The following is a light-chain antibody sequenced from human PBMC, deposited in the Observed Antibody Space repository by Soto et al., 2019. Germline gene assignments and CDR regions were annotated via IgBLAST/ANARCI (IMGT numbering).Light chain of an antibody. V-gene: IGLV2-14*01. Sequence: QSVLTQSASVSGSPGQSITISCTGTSSDVGGYNYVSWYQQHPGKAPKLIIYDVSNRPSGVSTRFSGSKSGNTAFLTISGIQAEDEADYSCSSYTSTNSWVFGGGTQLTVL. CDR1: SSDVGGYNY. J-gene: IGLJ7*01. CDR3: SSYTSTNSWV. CDR2: DVS.